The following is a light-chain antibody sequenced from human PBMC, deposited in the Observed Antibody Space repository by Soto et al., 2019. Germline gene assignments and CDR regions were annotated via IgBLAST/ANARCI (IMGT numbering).Light chain of an antibody. Sequence: GDRVTITCRASQSISSWLAWYQQKAGKAPKLLIYEASSLQSGVPSRFSGSGSGTEFTLTISSLQPEDFATYYCQQGKSFPLTFGGGTKVDIK. J-gene: IGKJ4*01. CDR1: QSISSW. V-gene: IGKV1-12*01. CDR3: QQGKSFPLT. CDR2: EAS.